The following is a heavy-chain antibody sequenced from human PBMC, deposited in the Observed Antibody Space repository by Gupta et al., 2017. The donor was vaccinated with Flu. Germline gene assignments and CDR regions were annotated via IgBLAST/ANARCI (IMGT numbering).Heavy chain of an antibody. V-gene: IGHV1-2*06. J-gene: IGHJ4*02. CDR2: INPNSGGT. Sequence: RQAPGQGLEWMGRINPNSGGTNYAQKFQGRVTMTRDTSISTAYMELSRLRSDDTAVYYCARIRLQNWNYLGYWGQGTLVTVSS. D-gene: IGHD1-1*01. CDR3: ARIRLQNWNYLGY.